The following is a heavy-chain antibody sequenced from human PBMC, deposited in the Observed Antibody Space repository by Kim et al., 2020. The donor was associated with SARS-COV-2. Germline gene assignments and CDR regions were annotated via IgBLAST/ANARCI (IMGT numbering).Heavy chain of an antibody. D-gene: IGHD1-1*01. V-gene: IGHV4-39*01. Sequence: SETLSLTCTVSGGSISSSSYYWGWIRQPPGKGLEWIGSIYYSGSTYYNPTLKSRVTISVDTSKNQFSLKLSSVTAADTAVYYCARLQTGTDGWGQGTLVTVSS. CDR1: GGSISSSSYY. CDR3: ARLQTGTDG. CDR2: IYYSGST. J-gene: IGHJ4*02.